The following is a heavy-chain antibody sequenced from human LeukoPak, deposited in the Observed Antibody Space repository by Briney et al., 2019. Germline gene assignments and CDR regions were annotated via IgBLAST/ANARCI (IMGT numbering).Heavy chain of an antibody. CDR1: GYTFTNYG. J-gene: IGHJ3*02. D-gene: IGHD3-22*01. Sequence: ASVKVSCKASGYTFTNYGISWVRQAPGQGLEWMGWISSYNGNPNYAQKFQGRVTMTTDTSTRIAYMELRSLRSDDTAVYYCARARYYYDSSEDDAFDIWGQGTMVTVSS. CDR3: ARARYYYDSSEDDAFDI. V-gene: IGHV1-18*01. CDR2: ISSYNGNP.